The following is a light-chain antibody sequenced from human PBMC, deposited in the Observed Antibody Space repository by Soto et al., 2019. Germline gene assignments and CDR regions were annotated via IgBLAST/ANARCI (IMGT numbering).Light chain of an antibody. V-gene: IGLV2-11*01. CDR2: DVS. CDR1: SSDVGGYNY. CDR3: CSYAGSYTVV. J-gene: IGLJ2*01. Sequence: SVLTQPRSVSGSPGQSVTISCTGTSSDVGGYNYVSWYQQHPGKAPKLMIYDVSKRPSGVPDRFSGSKSGNTASLTISGLQAEDEADYYCCSYAGSYTVVFGGGTKVTVL.